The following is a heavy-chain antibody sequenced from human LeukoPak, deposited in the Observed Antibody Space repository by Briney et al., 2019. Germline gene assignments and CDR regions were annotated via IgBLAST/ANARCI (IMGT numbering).Heavy chain of an antibody. J-gene: IGHJ4*02. CDR2: IYYSGST. Sequence: SETLSLTCTVSGGSISSSSYYWGWNRQPPGKGLEWIGSIYYSGSTYYNPSLKSRVTISVDTSKNQFSLKLSSVTAADTAVYYCACSPYIAEVPYYFDYWGQGTLVTVSS. V-gene: IGHV4-39*01. D-gene: IGHD6-13*01. CDR1: GGSISSSSYY. CDR3: ACSPYIAEVPYYFDY.